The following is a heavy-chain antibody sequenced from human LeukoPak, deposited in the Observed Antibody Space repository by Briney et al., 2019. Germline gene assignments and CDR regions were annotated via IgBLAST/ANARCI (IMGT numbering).Heavy chain of an antibody. Sequence: GGSLRLSCAASGFTFSSYGMHWVRQAPGKGLEWVAFIRYDGSNKYYADSVKGRFTISRDNSKNTLYLQMNSLRAEDTAVYYCAKDVMMGIDYWGQGTLVTVSS. CDR3: AKDVMMGIDY. CDR1: GFTFSSYG. CDR2: IRYDGSNK. D-gene: IGHD7-27*01. J-gene: IGHJ4*02. V-gene: IGHV3-30*02.